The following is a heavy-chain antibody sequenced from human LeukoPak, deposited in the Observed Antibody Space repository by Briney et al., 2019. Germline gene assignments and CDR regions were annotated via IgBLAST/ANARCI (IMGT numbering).Heavy chain of an antibody. D-gene: IGHD2-2*01. J-gene: IGHJ6*03. V-gene: IGHV4-39*07. CDR2: IYYSGST. Sequence: SETLSLTCTVSGVSISSNGYYWAWFRQPPGKGLEWIGNIYYSGSTNYNPSLKSRVSISVDTSKTQFSLKLSSVTAADTAVYYCARSVRRTSWPQTRIYYYYYMDVWGKGTTVTVSS. CDR3: ARSVRRTSWPQTRIYYYYYMDV. CDR1: GVSISSNGYY.